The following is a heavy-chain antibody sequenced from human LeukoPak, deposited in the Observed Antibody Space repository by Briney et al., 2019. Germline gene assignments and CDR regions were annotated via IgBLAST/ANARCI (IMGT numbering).Heavy chain of an antibody. Sequence: SETLSLTCTVSGGSISSYYWSWIRQPPARGWQGLGCIYYSGSNNYNPSLKSRVTISVDTSKNQFSLKLSSVTAADTAVYYCARKTTRGWANWFDPWGQGTLVTVSS. CDR3: ARKTTRGWANWFDP. CDR1: GGSISSYY. J-gene: IGHJ5*02. V-gene: IGHV4-59*01. CDR2: IYYSGSN. D-gene: IGHD6-19*01.